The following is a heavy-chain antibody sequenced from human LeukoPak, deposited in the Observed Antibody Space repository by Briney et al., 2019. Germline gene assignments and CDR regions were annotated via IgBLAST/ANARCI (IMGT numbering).Heavy chain of an antibody. V-gene: IGHV4-39*01. D-gene: IGHD2-2*01. Sequence: SETLFLTCTVSGGSISSSSYYWGWIRQPPGKGLEWIGTIYYSGNTYYNPSLKSRVTISVDTSKNQFSLKLSSVTAADTAVYYCARQGNYCSSTSCYLYHYYMDVWGKGTTVTVSS. CDR3: ARQGNYCSSTSCYLYHYYMDV. CDR2: IYYSGNT. J-gene: IGHJ6*03. CDR1: GGSISSSSYY.